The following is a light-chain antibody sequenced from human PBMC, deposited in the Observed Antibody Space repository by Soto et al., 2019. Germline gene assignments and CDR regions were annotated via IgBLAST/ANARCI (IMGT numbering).Light chain of an antibody. CDR2: DAS. Sequence: DIQMTQSPSTLSSSVGDRVTITCRASQSISSWLAWYQQKPGKAPKLLIYDASSLESGVPSRISGSGSGTEFTLTISSLQPDDFATYYCQQYNSYWTFGQGTKVQIK. J-gene: IGKJ1*01. CDR1: QSISSW. CDR3: QQYNSYWT. V-gene: IGKV1-5*01.